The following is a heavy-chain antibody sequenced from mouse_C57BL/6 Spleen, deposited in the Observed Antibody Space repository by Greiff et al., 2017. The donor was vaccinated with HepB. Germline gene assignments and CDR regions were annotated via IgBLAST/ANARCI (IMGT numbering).Heavy chain of an antibody. D-gene: IGHD2-1*01. V-gene: IGHV14-4*01. CDR2: IDPENGDT. CDR1: GFNIKDDY. J-gene: IGHJ2*01. CDR3: TTSYYGNLDY. Sequence: LVESGAELVRPGASVKLSCTASGFNIKDDYMHWVKQRPEQGLEWIGWIDPENGDTEYASKFQGKATITADTSSNTAYLQLSSLTSEDTAVYYCTTSYYGNLDYWGQGTTLTVSS.